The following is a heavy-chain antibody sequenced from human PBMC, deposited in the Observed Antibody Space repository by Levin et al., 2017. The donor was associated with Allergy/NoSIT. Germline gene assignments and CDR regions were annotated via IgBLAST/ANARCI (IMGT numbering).Heavy chain of an antibody. CDR1: GFSLRSSGMG. CDR2: IYWDDDK. V-gene: IGHV2-5*02. CDR3: AHRPPGGYNWNNNWFDP. D-gene: IGHD1/OR15-1a*01. Sequence: KRSGPTLVKPTQTLTLTCTFSGFSLRSSGMGVGWIRQPPGKALEWLALIYWDDDKRYNPSLKSRITITKDTSKNQMVLTMTNMNPVDTATYYCAHRPPGGYNWNNNWFDPWGQGTLVIVSS. J-gene: IGHJ5*02.